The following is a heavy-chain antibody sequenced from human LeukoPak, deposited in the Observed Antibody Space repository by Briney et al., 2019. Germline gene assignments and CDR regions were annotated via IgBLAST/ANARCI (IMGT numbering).Heavy chain of an antibody. CDR3: ARDSSYGSASYDYFDY. CDR1: GGSFSGYY. Sequence: SETLSLTCAVYGGSFSGYYWSWIRQPPGKGLEWIGEINHRGSTNYNPSLKSRVTISVDTSKNQFSLNLRSVTAADTGIYYCARDSSYGSASYDYFDYWGQGSVVSVSS. CDR2: INHRGST. V-gene: IGHV4-34*01. J-gene: IGHJ4*02. D-gene: IGHD3-10*01.